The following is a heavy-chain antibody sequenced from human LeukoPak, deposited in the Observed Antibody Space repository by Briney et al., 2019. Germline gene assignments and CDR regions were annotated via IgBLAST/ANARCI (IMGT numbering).Heavy chain of an antibody. J-gene: IGHJ6*02. CDR3: ASGDYYDSSGYPSYYYYGMDV. CDR1: GFTFSDYY. D-gene: IGHD3-22*01. Sequence: GGSLRLSCAASGFTFSDYYVNWIRQAPGKGLEWVSYITSSGSTTYYADSVKGRFTISRDNAKNSLYLQMNSLRAEDTAMYYCASGDYYDSSGYPSYYYYGMDVWGQGTTVTVSS. CDR2: ITSSGSTT. V-gene: IGHV3-11*01.